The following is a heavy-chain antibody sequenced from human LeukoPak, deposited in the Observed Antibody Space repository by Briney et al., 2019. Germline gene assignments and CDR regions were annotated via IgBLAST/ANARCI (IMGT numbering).Heavy chain of an antibody. Sequence: GGSLRLSCAASGFTFDDYAMHWVRQAPGKGLEWVSGISWNSGSIGYADSVKGRFTISRDNAKNSLYLQMNSLRAEDTALYYCAKDRIAAGNWGQGTLVTVSS. D-gene: IGHD6-13*01. J-gene: IGHJ4*02. V-gene: IGHV3-9*01. CDR3: AKDRIAAGN. CDR2: ISWNSGSI. CDR1: GFTFDDYA.